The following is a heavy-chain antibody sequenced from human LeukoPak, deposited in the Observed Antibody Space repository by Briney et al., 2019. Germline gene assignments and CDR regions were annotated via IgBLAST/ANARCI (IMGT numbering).Heavy chain of an antibody. J-gene: IGHJ4*02. CDR1: GGSISNNY. CDR2: IYYSGST. V-gene: IGHV4-59*01. CDR3: ASHKGF. Sequence: KASETLSLTCTVSGGSISNNYWSWFRQPPGKGPEWIGYIYYSGSTNYNPSLKSRVTISVDTSKSQFSLKLSSVTAADTAVYYCASHKGFWGQGTLVTVSS.